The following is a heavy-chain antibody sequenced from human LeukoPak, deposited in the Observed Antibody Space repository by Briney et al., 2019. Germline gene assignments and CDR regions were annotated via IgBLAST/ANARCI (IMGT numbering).Heavy chain of an antibody. D-gene: IGHD2-2*02. CDR1: GGSISSSSYY. V-gene: IGHV4-39*07. CDR2: IYYSGST. Sequence: PSETLSLTCTVSGGSISSSSYYWGWIRQPPGKGLEWIGSIYYSGSTYYNPSLKSRVTISVDASKNQFSLKLSSVTAADTAVYYCARLVVPAAIGIDPWGQGTLVTVSS. CDR3: ARLVVPAAIGIDP. J-gene: IGHJ5*02.